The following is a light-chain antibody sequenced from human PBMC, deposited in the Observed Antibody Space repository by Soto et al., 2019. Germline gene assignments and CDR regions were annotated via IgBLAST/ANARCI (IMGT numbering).Light chain of an antibody. V-gene: IGKV3-20*01. CDR2: GAS. J-gene: IGKJ5*01. Sequence: EMVMTQSPATLSVSPGERATLSCRASQSVSSNLAWYQQKPGQALRLLIYGASSRATGIPDRFSGSGSGTDFTLTVSRLEPEDFAVYYCQQYGRSPITFGQGTRLEIK. CDR1: QSVSSN. CDR3: QQYGRSPIT.